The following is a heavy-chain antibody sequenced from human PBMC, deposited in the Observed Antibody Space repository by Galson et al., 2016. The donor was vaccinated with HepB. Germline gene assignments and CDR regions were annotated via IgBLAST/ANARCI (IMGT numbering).Heavy chain of an antibody. Sequence: SETLSLTCSVSGGSISSYYWSWLRQAPGMGLEWIGYISHLGTTKYNSSLKSRVTISVDSSKKQFSLNLDSLTVADTAVYFCARTGGREWYLDLWGRGTLVTVYS. J-gene: IGHJ2*01. CDR1: GGSISSYY. CDR3: ARTGGREWYLDL. CDR2: ISHLGTT. D-gene: IGHD2-15*01. V-gene: IGHV4-59*08.